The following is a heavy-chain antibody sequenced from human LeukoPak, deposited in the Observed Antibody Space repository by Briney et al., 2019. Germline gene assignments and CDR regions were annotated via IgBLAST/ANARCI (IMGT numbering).Heavy chain of an antibody. CDR3: ARHRDLWFGEFARYYYGMDV. CDR1: GGSISSYY. CDR2: IYYRGST. J-gene: IGHJ6*02. D-gene: IGHD3-10*01. V-gene: IGHV4-59*08. Sequence: SETLSLTCTVSGGSISSYYWSWIRQPPGKGLEWIGYIYYRGSTNYNPSLKSRVTISVDTSKNQFSLKLSSVTAADTAVYYCARHRDLWFGEFARYYYGMDVWDQGTTVTVSS.